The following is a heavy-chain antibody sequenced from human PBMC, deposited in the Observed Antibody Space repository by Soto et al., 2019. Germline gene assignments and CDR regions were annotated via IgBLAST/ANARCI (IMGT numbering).Heavy chain of an antibody. J-gene: IGHJ4*02. CDR2: IYYTGST. Sequence: PSETLSLTCTVSGGSISSYYWSWIRQPPGKGLEWFGYIYYTGSTSYNPSLKSRITMSVDTSKNQFSLKVSSVTAADTAVYFCARDDGYYRLYDYWGQGTLVTVSS. CDR3: ARDDGYYRLYDY. CDR1: GGSISSYY. V-gene: IGHV4-59*12. D-gene: IGHD3-3*01.